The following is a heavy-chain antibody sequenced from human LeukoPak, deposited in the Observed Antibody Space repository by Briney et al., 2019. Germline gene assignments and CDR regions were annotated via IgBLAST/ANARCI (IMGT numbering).Heavy chain of an antibody. CDR3: ARDPHWNYAAPLGY. J-gene: IGHJ4*02. CDR1: GYTFTDYF. V-gene: IGHV1-2*02. D-gene: IGHD1-7*01. CDR2: INPNSGGT. Sequence: ASVKVSCKASGYTFTDYFLHWVRQAPGQGLEWMGWINPNSGGTNYAQKFQGRVTMTRDTSISTAYMELSRLRSDDTAVYYCARDPHWNYAAPLGYWGQGTLVTVSS.